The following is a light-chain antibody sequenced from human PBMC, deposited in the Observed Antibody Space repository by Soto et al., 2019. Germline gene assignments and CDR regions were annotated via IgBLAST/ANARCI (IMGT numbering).Light chain of an antibody. CDR1: SSDVGGYNY. V-gene: IGLV2-11*01. CDR3: CSFAGSNSFA. J-gene: IGLJ1*01. Sequence: QSVLTQPRSVSGSPGQSVTISCTGTSSDVGGYNYVSWYQQYPGKAPKIMIYDVTKRPSGVPDRFSGSKSGNTASLTISGLQAEDEADYYCCSFAGSNSFAFGTGTKVTVL. CDR2: DVT.